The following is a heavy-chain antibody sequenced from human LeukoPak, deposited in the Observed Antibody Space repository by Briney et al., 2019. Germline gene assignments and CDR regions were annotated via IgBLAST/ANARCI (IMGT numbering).Heavy chain of an antibody. CDR1: GGSISSSSYY. CDR2: INHSGST. CDR3: ARGGYVTFDY. V-gene: IGHV4-39*07. D-gene: IGHD5-18*01. Sequence: PSETLSLTCTVSGGSISSSSYYWGWIRQPPGKGLEWIGEINHSGSTNYNPSLKSRVTISVDTSKNQFSLKLSSVTAADTAVYYCARGGYVTFDYWGQGTLVTVSS. J-gene: IGHJ4*02.